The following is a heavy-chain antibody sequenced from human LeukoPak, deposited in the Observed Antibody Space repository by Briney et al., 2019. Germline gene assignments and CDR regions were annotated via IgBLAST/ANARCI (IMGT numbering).Heavy chain of an antibody. J-gene: IGHJ3*02. D-gene: IGHD3-9*01. CDR1: VGSINSYY. CDR2: IYYSGST. Sequence: SETLSLTCTVSVGSINSYYCSWIRQPPWKGQEWIASIYYSGSTNYNPSLKSRVTISVDTSKNQFSLKLSSVTAADTAVYYCARDGKDYDILTGYYPDAFDIWGQGTVVTVSS. CDR3: ARDGKDYDILTGYYPDAFDI. V-gene: IGHV4-59*01.